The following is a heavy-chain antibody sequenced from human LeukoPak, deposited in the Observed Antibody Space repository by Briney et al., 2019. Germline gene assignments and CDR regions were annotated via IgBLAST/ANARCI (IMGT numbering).Heavy chain of an antibody. CDR1: GFTVSSNE. D-gene: IGHD3-9*01. CDR2: ISGGST. V-gene: IGHV3-38-3*01. Sequence: GGSLRLSCAASGFTVSSNEMSWVRQAPGKGLEWVSSISGGSTYYADSVKGRFTISRDNSKSTLYLQMNSLRAEDTAVYYCSKAPYYILPCFDYWGQGTLVTVSS. CDR3: SKAPYYILPCFDY. J-gene: IGHJ4*02.